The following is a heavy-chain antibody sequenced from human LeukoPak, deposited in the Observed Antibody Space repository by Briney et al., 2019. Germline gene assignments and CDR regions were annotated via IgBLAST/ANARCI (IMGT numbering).Heavy chain of an antibody. V-gene: IGHV3-21*01. CDR2: ISSSSSYI. CDR1: GFTFSSYS. Sequence: WGSLSLYCAASGFTFSSYSMNWVRQAPGKGLEWVSSISSSSSYIYYADSVKGRFTISRDNAKNSLYLQMNSLRAEDTAVYYCARDTAVGDIDYWGQGTTVTVSS. D-gene: IGHD6-19*01. CDR3: ARDTAVGDIDY. J-gene: IGHJ4*02.